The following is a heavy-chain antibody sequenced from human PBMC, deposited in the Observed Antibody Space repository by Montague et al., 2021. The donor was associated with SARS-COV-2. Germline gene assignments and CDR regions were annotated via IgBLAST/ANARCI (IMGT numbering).Heavy chain of an antibody. CDR2: IYYTGST. V-gene: IGHV4-59*01. D-gene: IGHD3-10*01. CDR1: GGAMSPYY. Sequence: SETLSLTCTVSGGAMSPYYWSWIRQPPGKGLEWIGYIYYTGSTNXXPSLKSRLTISVDTSENQFSLKVTSVTPADTAVYYCARVGCGLRVRGYYFDYWGQGTLVTVSS. J-gene: IGHJ4*02. CDR3: ARVGCGLRVRGYYFDY.